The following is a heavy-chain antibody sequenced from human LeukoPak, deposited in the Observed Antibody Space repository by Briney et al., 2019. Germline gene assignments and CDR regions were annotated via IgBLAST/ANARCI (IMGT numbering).Heavy chain of an antibody. D-gene: IGHD3-10*01. CDR3: AKEGAYPIITYDS. J-gene: IGHJ5*01. Sequence: GGSLRLSCAASGFTFSSYRMNWVRQAPGKGLEWVANIQRDGNEKYYVDSVKGRFSISRDNAKNLLYLQMDSLRAEDTAVYYCAKEGAYPIITYDSWGQGALVTVSS. V-gene: IGHV3-7*01. CDR1: GFTFSSYR. CDR2: IQRDGNEK.